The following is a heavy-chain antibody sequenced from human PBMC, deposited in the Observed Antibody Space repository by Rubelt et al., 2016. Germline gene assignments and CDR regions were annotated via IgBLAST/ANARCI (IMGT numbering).Heavy chain of an antibody. Sequence: QVQLQESGPGLVKPSETLSLTCTVSGGSISSYYWSWIRQPPGKGLEWIGYIYYSGRTNYNPSLKSRVIISVDTCKKQCSLKLSSVTAADTAVYYCARGPHSNSGWYWSYGMDVWGQGTTVTVSS. CDR2: IYYSGRT. D-gene: IGHD6-19*01. CDR1: GGSISSYY. V-gene: IGHV4-59*01. CDR3: ARGPHSNSGWYWSYGMDV. J-gene: IGHJ6*02.